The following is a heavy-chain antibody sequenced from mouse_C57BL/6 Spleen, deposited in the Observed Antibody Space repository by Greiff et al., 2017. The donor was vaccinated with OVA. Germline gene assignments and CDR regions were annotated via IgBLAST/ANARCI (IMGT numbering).Heavy chain of an antibody. CDR1: RFTFSDYY. CDR3: ARDRSFAY. V-gene: IGHV5-16*01. CDR2: INYDGSST. Sequence: DVKLVESEGGLVQPGRSMKLSCTASRFTFSDYYMAWVRQVPEKGLEWVANINYDGSSTYYLDSLKSRFIISRDNAKNILYLQMSSLKSEDTATYYCARDRSFAYWGQGTLVTVSA. J-gene: IGHJ3*01.